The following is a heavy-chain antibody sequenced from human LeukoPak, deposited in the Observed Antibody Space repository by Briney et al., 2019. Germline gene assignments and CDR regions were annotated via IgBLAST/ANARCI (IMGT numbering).Heavy chain of an antibody. CDR2: IYYSGRT. Sequence: SETLSLTCTVPGGSISEDYWSWIRQPPGKGLEWIGYIYYSGRTNCNPSLKSRVTISVDTSKNQFSLKLSSVTAADTAVYYCARYVSYYYLVYWGQGTLVTVSS. J-gene: IGHJ4*02. CDR3: ARYVSYYYLVY. D-gene: IGHD1-26*01. V-gene: IGHV4-59*13. CDR1: GGSISEDY.